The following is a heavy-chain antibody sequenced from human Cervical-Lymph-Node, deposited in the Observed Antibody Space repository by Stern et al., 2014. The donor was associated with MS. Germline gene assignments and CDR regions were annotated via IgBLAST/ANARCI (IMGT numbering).Heavy chain of an antibody. CDR3: ARSNSTAWPIDS. V-gene: IGHV4-59*01. Sequence: QVQLQESGPGLVKPSETLSLTCNVSGGSISTYYWNWIRQPPGKGLEWIGYIYNSGRTSYNPSLQTRVTTSVATSQNHFSLKLTSVTAADAAVYYCARSNSTAWPIDSWGQGTLVTVSS. CDR1: GGSISTYY. D-gene: IGHD2/OR15-2a*01. J-gene: IGHJ4*02. CDR2: IYNSGRT.